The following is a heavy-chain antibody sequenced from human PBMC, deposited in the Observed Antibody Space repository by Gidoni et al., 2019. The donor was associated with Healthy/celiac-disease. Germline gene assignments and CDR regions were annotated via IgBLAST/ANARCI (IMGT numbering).Heavy chain of an antibody. Sequence: QVQLVESGGGVVQPGRSLRLSCAASGFTFSSYGMPWVRQAPGKGLEWVAVIWYDGSNKYYADSVKGRFTISRDNSKNTLYLQMNSLRAEDTAVYYCARSQVRGVSTANYYYYGMDVWGQGTTVTVSS. CDR3: ARSQVRGVSTANYYYYGMDV. V-gene: IGHV3-33*01. CDR1: GFTFSSYG. D-gene: IGHD3-10*01. J-gene: IGHJ6*02. CDR2: IWYDGSNK.